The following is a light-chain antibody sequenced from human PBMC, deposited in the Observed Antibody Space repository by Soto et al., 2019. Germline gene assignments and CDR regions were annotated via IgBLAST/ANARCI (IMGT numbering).Light chain of an antibody. J-gene: IGKJ3*01. CDR1: QSVSSN. CDR3: QQYNNWPLT. V-gene: IGKV3-15*01. Sequence: ETVMTQSPATLSVSPGERPTLSCRASQSVSSNLAWYQQKPGQAPRLLIYDASTRATAIPARFSGSGSGTEFTLTISSLQSADFAVYYYQQYNNWPLTFGPGTNVDIK. CDR2: DAS.